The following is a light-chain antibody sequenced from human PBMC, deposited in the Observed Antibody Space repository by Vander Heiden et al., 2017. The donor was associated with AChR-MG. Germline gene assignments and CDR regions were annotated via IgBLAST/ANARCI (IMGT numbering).Light chain of an antibody. Sequence: SSELTQDPAVSVALGQTVRITCQGDSLQLYYANWYQRKPGQAPLLVISTRNGRPSGIPDRFSGSRSGNTASLTISGVQAEDEADYYCDSRDSTGTRVLFGGGTKLTVL. CDR1: SLQLYY. V-gene: IGLV3-19*01. CDR2: TRN. CDR3: DSRDSTGTRVL. J-gene: IGLJ2*01.